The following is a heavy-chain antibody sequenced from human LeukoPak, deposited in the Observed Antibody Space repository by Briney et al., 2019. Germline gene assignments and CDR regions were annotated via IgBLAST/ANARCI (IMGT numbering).Heavy chain of an antibody. CDR1: GYTFTNYG. CDR3: ARDMITFGGVIATADY. J-gene: IGHJ4*02. CDR2: ISPYNGNA. D-gene: IGHD3-16*02. Sequence: ASVKVSCKASGYTFTNYGINWVRQAPGQGLEWMGWISPYNGNANYAQKLQDRVTMTTDTSTSTAYMELRSLRSDDTAVYYCARDMITFGGVIATADYWGQGTLVTVSS. V-gene: IGHV1-18*01.